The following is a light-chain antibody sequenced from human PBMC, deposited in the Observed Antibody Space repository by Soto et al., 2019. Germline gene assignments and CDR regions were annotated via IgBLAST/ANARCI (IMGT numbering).Light chain of an antibody. Sequence: QSVLTQPPSVSGAPGQRVTMSCTGSSSNIGAGCDVHWYQHLPGAAPKLLIYGNTNRPSGVPDRFSGSKSGTSASLAITGLQAEDEADYYCQSYDTSLSGPVVFGGGTKLTV. CDR1: SSNIGAGCD. J-gene: IGLJ2*01. CDR2: GNT. V-gene: IGLV1-40*01. CDR3: QSYDTSLSGPVV.